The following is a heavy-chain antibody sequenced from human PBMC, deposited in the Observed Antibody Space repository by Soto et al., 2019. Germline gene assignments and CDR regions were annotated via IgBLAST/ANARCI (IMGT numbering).Heavy chain of an antibody. CDR2: IVPMLGTP. CDR1: GGTFANFI. CDR3: ARNGTYGSSLSPYSGMDV. D-gene: IGHD3-10*01. Sequence: SVKVSCKASGGTFANFIMNWVRQTPGQGLEWMGGIVPMLGTPTYAEKFKGRVTISATGSTSTAYMELASLRSEDTAIYYCARNGTYGSSLSPYSGMDVWGQGTTVTVSS. V-gene: IGHV1-69*13. J-gene: IGHJ6*02.